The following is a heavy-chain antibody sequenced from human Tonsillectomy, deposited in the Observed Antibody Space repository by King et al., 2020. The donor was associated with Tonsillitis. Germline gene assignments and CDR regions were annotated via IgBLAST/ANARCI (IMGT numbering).Heavy chain of an antibody. CDR2: IYYSGST. Sequence: LQLQESGPGLMKPSETLSLTCTVSGGSISSSTYYWGWIRQPPGKGLEWIGSIYYSGSTYYNPSLKSRVTISVDTSKNQFSLKLNSVTAADTAVYYCARLRDFSNTPHYFDYWGQGTLVTVSS. CDR1: GGSISSSTYY. V-gene: IGHV4-39*07. D-gene: IGHD3-10*01. CDR3: ARLRDFSNTPHYFDY. J-gene: IGHJ4*02.